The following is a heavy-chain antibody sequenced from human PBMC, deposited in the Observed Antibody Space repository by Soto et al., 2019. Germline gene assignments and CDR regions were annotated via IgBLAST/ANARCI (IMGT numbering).Heavy chain of an antibody. V-gene: IGHV3-7*01. CDR1: GFTFSSYW. CDR2: IKQDGSEK. CDR3: VIDRPEVPAAGRRDTIFDY. D-gene: IGHD6-13*01. J-gene: IGHJ4*02. Sequence: GGSLRLSCAASGFTFSSYWMSWVRQAPGKGLEWVANIKQDGSEKYYVDSVKGRFTISRDNAKNSLYLQMNSLRAEETAVYYCVIDRPEVPAAGRRDTIFDYWGQGTLVTVSS.